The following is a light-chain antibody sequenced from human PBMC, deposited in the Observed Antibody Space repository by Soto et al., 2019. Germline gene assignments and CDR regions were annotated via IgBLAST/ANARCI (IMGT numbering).Light chain of an antibody. CDR3: QLYGNSPRYT. J-gene: IGKJ2*01. CDR1: QSVSTNA. CDR2: GAS. V-gene: IGKV3-20*01. Sequence: EIVLPQSPGTLSLSPGERATLSCRVSQSVSTNALAWYQQKPGQAPRLLIYGASNRATGIPDVFSGSGSGKDFTLTISRLEAEHFAVYYCQLYGNSPRYTFGQGTRLE.